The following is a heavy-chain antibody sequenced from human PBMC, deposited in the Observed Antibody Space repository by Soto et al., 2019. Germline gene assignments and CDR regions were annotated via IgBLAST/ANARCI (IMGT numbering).Heavy chain of an antibody. CDR1: GGSISSSSYY. V-gene: IGHV4-39*01. D-gene: IGHD1-26*01. CDR2: IYYSGST. Sequence: QLQLQESGPGLVKPSETLSLTCTVSGGSISSSSYYWGWIRQPPGKGLEWIGSIYYSGSTYYNPSLTSRVTISVDTSKNQFSLKLSSVTAADTAVYYCARPGGTYDHYWFDPWGQGTLVTVSS. CDR3: ARPGGTYDHYWFDP. J-gene: IGHJ5*02.